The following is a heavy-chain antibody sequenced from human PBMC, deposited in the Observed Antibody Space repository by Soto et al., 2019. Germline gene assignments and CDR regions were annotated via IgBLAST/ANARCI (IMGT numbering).Heavy chain of an antibody. CDR2: ISSNGGST. Sequence: GGSLXLSCAASGFTFSSYSMHWVRQAPGKGLEYVSAISSNGGSTYYANSVKGRFTISRDNSKNTLYLQMGSLRAEDMAVYYCARGPGYYFDYWGQGTLVTVSS. CDR3: ARGPGYYFDY. V-gene: IGHV3-64*01. J-gene: IGHJ4*02. CDR1: GFTFSSYS.